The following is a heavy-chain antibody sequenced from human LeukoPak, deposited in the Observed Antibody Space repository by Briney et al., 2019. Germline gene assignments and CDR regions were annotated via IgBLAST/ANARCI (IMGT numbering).Heavy chain of an antibody. D-gene: IGHD1-26*01. J-gene: IGHJ4*02. CDR1: GFTFNNYA. CDR3: AKDGWGIVGVFFDY. V-gene: IGHV3-23*01. Sequence: GGSLRLSCAASGFTFNNYAMSWFRQTPGKGLEWVSAISGSGDRTYYADSVKGRFTISRDNSKNTLYLQMNSLRAEDTAVYYCAKDGWGIVGVFFDYWGQGTLVTVSS. CDR2: ISGSGDRT.